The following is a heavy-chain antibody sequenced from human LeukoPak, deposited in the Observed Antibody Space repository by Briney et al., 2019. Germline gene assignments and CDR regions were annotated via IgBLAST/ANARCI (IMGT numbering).Heavy chain of an antibody. J-gene: IGHJ4*02. Sequence: SETLSLTCVVSGDSISNSNWWGWFRQPPGKGLEWLGSISYSGNTQYNPSLKSRVTMSVDTSKNQFSLKLSSVTAVDTAVYYCARGHCSGGSCYWDYFDYWGQGTLVTVSS. CDR3: ARGHCSGGSCYWDYFDY. CDR2: ISYSGNT. V-gene: IGHV4-28*01. D-gene: IGHD2-15*01. CDR1: GDSISNSNW.